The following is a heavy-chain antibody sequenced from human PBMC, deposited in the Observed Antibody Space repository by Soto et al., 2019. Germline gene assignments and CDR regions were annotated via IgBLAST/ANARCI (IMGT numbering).Heavy chain of an antibody. D-gene: IGHD3-22*01. Sequence: SETLSLTCAVSGGSISSGGYSWGWIRQPPGKGLEWIGYISHSGSTYYNPSLKSRVTISVDRSKNSLYLQMKSLRAEDTALYYCARVPYFYDSSGYYFDYWGQGTLVTVS. CDR2: ISHSGST. CDR3: ARVPYFYDSSGYYFDY. CDR1: GGSISSGGYS. J-gene: IGHJ4*02. V-gene: IGHV4-30-2*01.